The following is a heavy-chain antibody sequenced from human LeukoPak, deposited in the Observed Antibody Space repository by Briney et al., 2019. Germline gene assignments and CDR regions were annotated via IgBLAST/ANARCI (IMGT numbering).Heavy chain of an antibody. CDR3: SRQIDIDGYNYESRLGGFDI. CDR2: IGSSSTYM. CDR1: GFTFSNYN. Sequence: GGSLRLSCAASGFTFSNYNMNWVRQAQGKGMEWVSSIGSSSTYMYYADSVKGRFTISRDNAKNSLYLQMNSLRAEETDMYYCSRQIDIDGYNYESRLGGFDIWGQGTMVTVS. J-gene: IGHJ3*02. V-gene: IGHV3-21*01. D-gene: IGHD5-24*01.